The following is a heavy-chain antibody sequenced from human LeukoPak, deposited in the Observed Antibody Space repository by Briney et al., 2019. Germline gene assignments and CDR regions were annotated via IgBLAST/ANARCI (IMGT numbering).Heavy chain of an antibody. V-gene: IGHV3-64D*06. CDR1: GFTFSSYM. D-gene: IGHD3-3*01. Sequence: PGGSLRLSCSGSGFTFSSYMMHWVRQAPGKGLEYVSAISSNGDSTYYADSVKGRFTISRDNSKNTLYLQMNSLRPDDTAVYYCVRHITPYYFDYWGQGTLVTVSS. CDR3: VRHITPYYFDY. J-gene: IGHJ4*02. CDR2: ISSNGDST.